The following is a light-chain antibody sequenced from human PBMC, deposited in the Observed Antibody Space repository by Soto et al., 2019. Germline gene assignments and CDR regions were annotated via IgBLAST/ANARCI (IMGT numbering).Light chain of an antibody. CDR1: SSDVGGYNY. J-gene: IGLJ2*01. Sequence: QSALTQPPSASGSPGQSVTISCTGTSSDVGGYNYVSWYQQHTGKAPKLIIYEVTKRPSGVPDRFSGSRSANTASLTVSGLQAEDEADYYCSSYGGSNNDVVFGGGTQLTVL. V-gene: IGLV2-8*01. CDR3: SSYGGSNNDVV. CDR2: EVT.